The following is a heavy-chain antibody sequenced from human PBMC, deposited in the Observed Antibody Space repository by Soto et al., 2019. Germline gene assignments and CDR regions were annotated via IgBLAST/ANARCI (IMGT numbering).Heavy chain of an antibody. V-gene: IGHV1-69*13. CDR2: IIPIFGTA. CDR3: ARTYDSSGYYAFDI. Sequence: ASVKVSCKASGGTFSSYAISWVLQAPGQGLEWMGGIIPIFGTANYAQKFQGRVTITADESTSTAYMELSSLRSEDTAVYYCARTYDSSGYYAFDIWGQGTMVTVSS. J-gene: IGHJ3*02. D-gene: IGHD3-22*01. CDR1: GGTFSSYA.